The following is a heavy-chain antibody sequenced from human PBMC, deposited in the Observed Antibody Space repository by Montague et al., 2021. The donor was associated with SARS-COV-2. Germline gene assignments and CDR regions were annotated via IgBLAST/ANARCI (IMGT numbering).Heavy chain of an antibody. CDR1: GGSITRNYY. Sequence: SETLSLTCTVSGGSITRNYYWGWIRQPPGKGLEWVGNIYYSGTTXXNPXXXSRVTISVDASKNQFSLNLTSVTAADTAVYYCARPLVRGVPKAFDIWGLGALVIVSS. CDR2: IYYSGTT. D-gene: IGHD3-10*01. J-gene: IGHJ3*02. V-gene: IGHV4-39*01. CDR3: ARPLVRGVPKAFDI.